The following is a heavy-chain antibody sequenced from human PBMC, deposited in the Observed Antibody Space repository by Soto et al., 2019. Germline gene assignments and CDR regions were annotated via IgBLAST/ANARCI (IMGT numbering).Heavy chain of an antibody. J-gene: IGHJ4*02. D-gene: IGHD6-19*01. CDR1: GFTFSDYY. CDR3: VRHSTGWTAGY. Sequence: GGSLRLSCAASGFTFSDYYMSWIRQAPGKGLEWVSYISNIGTSMDYADSVRGRFTISRDNAKNSLYLQMNSLGAEDTAVYYCVRHSTGWTAGYWGQGILVTVSS. V-gene: IGHV3-11*01. CDR2: ISNIGTSM.